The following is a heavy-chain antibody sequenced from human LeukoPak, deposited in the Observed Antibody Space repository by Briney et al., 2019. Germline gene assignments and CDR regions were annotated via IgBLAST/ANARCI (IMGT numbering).Heavy chain of an antibody. CDR3: ATVARITIFGVVIINYFDY. CDR1: GYTLTELS. D-gene: IGHD3-3*01. V-gene: IGHV1-24*01. CDR2: FDPEDGET. Sequence: GASVKVSCKVSGYTLTELSMHWVRQAPGKGLEWMGGFDPEDGETIYAQKFQGRVTMTEDTSTDTAYMELSSLRSEDTAVCYCATVARITIFGVVIINYFDYWGQGTLVTVSS. J-gene: IGHJ4*02.